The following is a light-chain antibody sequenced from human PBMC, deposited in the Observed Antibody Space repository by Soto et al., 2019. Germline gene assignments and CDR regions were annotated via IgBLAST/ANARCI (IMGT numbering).Light chain of an antibody. CDR2: DTS. CDR3: QQYGSSPLT. V-gene: IGKV3-20*01. Sequence: EIVLTQSPGTLSLSVGERVTLSSRASQSVSSYLAWYQQTPGQAPRLLLYDTSNRATGTPDRFSGSGSGTDFPLTISRLEPEDFTVYYCQQYGSSPLTFGGGTTVEIK. J-gene: IGKJ4*01. CDR1: QSVSSY.